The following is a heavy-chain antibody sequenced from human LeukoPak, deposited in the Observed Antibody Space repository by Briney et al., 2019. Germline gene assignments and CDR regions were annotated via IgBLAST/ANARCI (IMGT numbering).Heavy chain of an antibody. CDR1: GFTSSKYW. J-gene: IGHJ2*01. V-gene: IGHV3-74*01. CDR3: ARDNGHRYDFLGAKWYFDL. CDR2: INTDGTVT. Sequence: PGGSLRLSCAASGFTSSKYWMLWVRQALGKGLESVSRINTDGTVTTYADSVKGRFSISRDNARKSLYLRMETLRDEDTALYYCARDNGHRYDFLGAKWYFDLWGRGTLVSVSS. D-gene: IGHD3/OR15-3a*01.